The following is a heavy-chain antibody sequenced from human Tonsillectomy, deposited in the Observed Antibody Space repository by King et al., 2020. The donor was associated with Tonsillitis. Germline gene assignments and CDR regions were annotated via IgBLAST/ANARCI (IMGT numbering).Heavy chain of an antibody. D-gene: IGHD3-22*01. Sequence: QLVQSGAAVKKPGASGIVYCRPSGYTFTGHYLYWVRQAPGQGLEWMGWINPDSGDTNYVQKFQGRVTMTRSTPMTTAYLGLSSLRPDDTAVYYCATSVASDSSAYRFFRHWGQGTLVTVSA. CDR1: GYTFTGHY. V-gene: IGHV1-2*02. CDR2: INPDSGDT. CDR3: ATSVASDSSAYRFFRH. J-gene: IGHJ1*01.